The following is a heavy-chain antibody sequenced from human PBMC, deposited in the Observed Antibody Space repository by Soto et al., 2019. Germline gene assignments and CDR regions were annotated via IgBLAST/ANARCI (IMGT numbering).Heavy chain of an antibody. J-gene: IGHJ4*02. CDR2: FDPEDGET. D-gene: IGHD1-26*01. V-gene: IGHV1-24*01. Sequence: ASVKVSCKVVGYTLTKLSIHWVRQAPVKGLVWMGNFDPEDGETIYAQKFQGRITMTEDTSTDTAYMELNSLRSEDTAVYFCTTDRGYSGSRFDYWGQGTLVTVSS. CDR1: GYTLTKLS. CDR3: TTDRGYSGSRFDY.